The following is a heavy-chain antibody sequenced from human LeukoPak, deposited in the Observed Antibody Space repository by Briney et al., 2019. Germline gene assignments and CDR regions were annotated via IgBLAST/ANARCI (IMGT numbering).Heavy chain of an antibody. J-gene: IGHJ2*01. CDR2: IYYSGST. CDR1: GGSISSSSYY. CDR3: ARRYCGGDCFNSPFWYFDL. V-gene: IGHV4-39*07. Sequence: PSETLSLTCTVSGGSISSSSYYWGWIRQPPGKGLEWIGSIYYSGSTYYNPSLKSRVTISVDTSKNQFSLKLSSVTAADTAVYYCARRYCGGDCFNSPFWYFDLWGRGTLVTVSS. D-gene: IGHD2-21*02.